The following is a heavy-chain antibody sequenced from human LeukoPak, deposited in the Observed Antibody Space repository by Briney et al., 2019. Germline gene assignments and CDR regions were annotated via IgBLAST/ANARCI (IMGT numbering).Heavy chain of an antibody. J-gene: IGHJ4*02. V-gene: IGHV4-39*01. CDR3: ARLRDGRWLLEY. CDR1: GGSISSSGYY. Sequence: PETLSLTCTASGGSISSSGYYWGWIRQPPGKGLEWIASINYSGTTYYNPSLKSRVTISEDRSKNQFSLKLSSVTAADTAVYYCARLRDGRWLLEYWGQGTLVTVSS. D-gene: IGHD5-24*01. CDR2: INYSGTT.